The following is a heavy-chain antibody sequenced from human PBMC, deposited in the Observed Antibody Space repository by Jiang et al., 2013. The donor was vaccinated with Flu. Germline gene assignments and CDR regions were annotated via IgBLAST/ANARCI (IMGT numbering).Heavy chain of an antibody. Sequence: GLVKPSETLSLTCTVSGGSISSYHWSWIRQPAGKGLEWIGRVYTNGGTIYNPSLKSRVTMSLDTSKNQFSLKLNSVTAADTAVYYCARGTYSSGSYYLFFDYWSQGTLVTVSS. V-gene: IGHV4-4*07. CDR3: ARGTYSSGSYYLFFDY. CDR1: GGSISSYH. D-gene: IGHD3-10*01. J-gene: IGHJ4*02. CDR2: VYTNGGT.